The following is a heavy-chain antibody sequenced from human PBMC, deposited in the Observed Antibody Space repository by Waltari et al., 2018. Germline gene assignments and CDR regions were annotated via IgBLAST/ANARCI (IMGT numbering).Heavy chain of an antibody. CDR2: INPNSGGT. V-gene: IGHV1-2*02. Sequence: QVQLVQSGAEVKKPGASVKVSCKASGSTFTGYYMHWVRQAPGQGLEWMGWINPNSGGTNYAQKFQGRVTMTRDTSISTAYMELSRLRADDTAVYYCARDRGSYYYDSSGYLSYWGQGTLVTVSS. CDR1: GSTFTGYY. CDR3: ARDRGSYYYDSSGYLSY. J-gene: IGHJ4*02. D-gene: IGHD3-22*01.